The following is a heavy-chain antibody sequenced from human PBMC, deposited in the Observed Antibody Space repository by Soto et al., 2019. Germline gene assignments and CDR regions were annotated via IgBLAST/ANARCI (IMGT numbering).Heavy chain of an antibody. J-gene: IGHJ3*02. Sequence: PSETLSLTCTVSGGSISSYYWSWIRQPPGKGLEWIGYINHRGSTNYNPSLKSRVTISVDTSKNQFSLKLSSVTAADTAVYYCAREVPSGDDAFDIWGQGTMVTVSS. CDR3: AREVPSGDDAFDI. CDR2: INHRGST. V-gene: IGHV4-59*12. CDR1: GGSISSYY. D-gene: IGHD1-26*01.